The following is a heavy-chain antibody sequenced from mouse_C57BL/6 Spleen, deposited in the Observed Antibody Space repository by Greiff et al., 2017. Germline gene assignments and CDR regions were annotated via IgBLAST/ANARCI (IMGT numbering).Heavy chain of an antibody. CDR2: IYPGDGDT. V-gene: IGHV1-80*01. CDR1: GYAFSSYW. D-gene: IGHD4-1*01. CDR3: ARCGTDYYAMDY. Sequence: QVHVKQSGAELVKPGASVKISCKASGYAFSSYWMNWVKQRPGKGLEWIGQIYPGDGDTNYNGKFKGKATLTADKSSSTAYMQLSSLTSEDSAVYFCARCGTDYYAMDYWGQGTSVTVSS. J-gene: IGHJ4*01.